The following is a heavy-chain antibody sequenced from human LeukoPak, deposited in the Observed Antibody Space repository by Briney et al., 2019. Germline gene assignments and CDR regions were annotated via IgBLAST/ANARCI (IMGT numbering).Heavy chain of an antibody. J-gene: IGHJ4*02. V-gene: IGHV3-23*01. CDR3: ARTLGYCSSTSCQYYFDY. CDR2: ISGSGGST. D-gene: IGHD2-2*01. CDR1: GFTFSSYA. Sequence: GGSLRLSCAASGFTFSSYAMSWVRQAPGTGLEWVSAISGSGGSTYYADSVKGRFTISRDNSKNTLYLQMNSLRAEDTAVYYCARTLGYCSSTSCQYYFDYWGQGTLVTVSS.